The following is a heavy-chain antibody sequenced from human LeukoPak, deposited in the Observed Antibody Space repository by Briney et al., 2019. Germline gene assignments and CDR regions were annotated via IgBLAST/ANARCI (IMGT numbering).Heavy chain of an antibody. CDR3: AWRDGYSFDF. Sequence: ASVKVSCRTSGYTFTTHDINWVRQATGQALEWMGWMNPKSGNTGYAQKFQGRVTMTRNTSISTAYMELSSLRSEDTDVCYCAWRDGYSFDFWGQGTLVTVSS. J-gene: IGHJ4*02. V-gene: IGHV1-8*01. CDR2: MNPKSGNT. CDR1: GYTFTTHD. D-gene: IGHD5-24*01.